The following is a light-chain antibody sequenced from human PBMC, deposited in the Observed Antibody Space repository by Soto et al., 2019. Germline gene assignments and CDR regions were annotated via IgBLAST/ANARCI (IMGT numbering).Light chain of an antibody. Sequence: EIVMTQSPATLSVSPGERATLSCRASQSVSSNLAWYQQKPGQAPRLLIYGASTMATGIPARFSGSGSGTEFTLTISSLQSEDFAVYYCQQHNNWPPYTFGQGTKLEIK. CDR2: GAS. J-gene: IGKJ2*01. V-gene: IGKV3-15*01. CDR1: QSVSSN. CDR3: QQHNNWPPYT.